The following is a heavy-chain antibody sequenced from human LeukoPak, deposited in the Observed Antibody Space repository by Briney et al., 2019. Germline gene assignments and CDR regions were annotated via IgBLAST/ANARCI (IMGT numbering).Heavy chain of an antibody. CDR1: GFTFSSYA. D-gene: IGHD6-19*01. Sequence: PGGSLRLSCAASGFTFSSYAMSWVRQAPGKGLEWVSAISGSGGSTYYADSVKGRFTISRDNSKNTLYLQMNSLRAEDTAVYYCARQVAVAGATNWFDPWGQGTLVTVSS. V-gene: IGHV3-23*01. CDR3: ARQVAVAGATNWFDP. J-gene: IGHJ5*02. CDR2: ISGSGGST.